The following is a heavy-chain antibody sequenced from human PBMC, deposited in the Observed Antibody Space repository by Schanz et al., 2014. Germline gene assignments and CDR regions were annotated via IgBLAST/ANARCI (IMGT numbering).Heavy chain of an antibody. Sequence: QVQLVESGGGVVQPGGSLRLSCAASGFIFSNYGMHWVRQAPGKGLEWVAVIWSDGSGKYYADSVKGRFTISRDSPKNTLYLQMNSLRAEDTAVYYCAREEGWGIAAAGPKHYYYGMDVWGQGTTVNVSS. CDR1: GFIFSNYG. CDR2: IWSDGSGK. D-gene: IGHD6-13*01. J-gene: IGHJ6*02. CDR3: AREEGWGIAAAGPKHYYYGMDV. V-gene: IGHV3-33*01.